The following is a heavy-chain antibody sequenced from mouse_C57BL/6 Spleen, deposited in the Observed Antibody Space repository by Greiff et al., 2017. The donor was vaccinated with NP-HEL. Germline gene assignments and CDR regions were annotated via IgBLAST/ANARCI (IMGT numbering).Heavy chain of an antibody. CDR3: AGITTVAAPDY. CDR1: GYAFSSSW. D-gene: IGHD1-1*01. CDR2: IYPGDGDT. J-gene: IGHJ2*01. Sequence: QVQLQQSGPELVKPGASVKISCKASGYAFSSSWMNWVKQRPGKGLEWIGRIYPGDGDTNYNGKFKGKATLTVANSSSTAYMQLSSLTYEDSAVYVCAGITTVAAPDYWGQGTTLTVSS. V-gene: IGHV1-82*01.